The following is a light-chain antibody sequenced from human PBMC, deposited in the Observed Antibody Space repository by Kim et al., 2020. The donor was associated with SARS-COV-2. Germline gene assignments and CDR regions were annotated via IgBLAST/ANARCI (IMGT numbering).Light chain of an antibody. CDR2: GAS. CDR1: QSISSN. CDR3: QQHNSWPPLT. J-gene: IGKJ4*01. V-gene: IGKV3-15*01. Sequence: EIVMTQSPVTLSVSPGERAILSCRASQSISSNLAWYQQKPGQAPRLLIYGASTRATGIPARFSGSGSGTVFTLTISSLQSEDFAVYYCQQHNSWPPLTFGGGTKLEI.